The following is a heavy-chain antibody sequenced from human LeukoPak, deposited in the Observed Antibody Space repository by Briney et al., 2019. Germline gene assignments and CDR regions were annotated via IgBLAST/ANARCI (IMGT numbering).Heavy chain of an antibody. CDR2: IIPIFGTA. Sequence: SVKVSCKASGGTFSSYAISWVRQAPGQGLEWMGGIIPIFGTANYAQEFQGRVTITADESTSTAYMELSSLRSEDTAVYYCARGVLRFLEWLLYWGQGTLVTVSP. CDR3: ARGVLRFLEWLLY. CDR1: GGTFSSYA. D-gene: IGHD3-3*01. V-gene: IGHV1-69*13. J-gene: IGHJ4*02.